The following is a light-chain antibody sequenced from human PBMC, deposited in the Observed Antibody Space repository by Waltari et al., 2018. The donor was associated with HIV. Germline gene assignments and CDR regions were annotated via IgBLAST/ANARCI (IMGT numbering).Light chain of an antibody. V-gene: IGLV1-47*01. J-gene: IGLJ3*02. CDR1: TSNIGSHY. CDR2: RDN. Sequence: QSVLTQPPSASGTPGQRVIISCSGSTSNIGSHYVYWYQQLPGTTPKLLIHRDNQRPSGVPDRFFGSKSGTSASLAISGLRSEDEADYYCAAWDDSLSGRVFGGGTKLTV. CDR3: AAWDDSLSGRV.